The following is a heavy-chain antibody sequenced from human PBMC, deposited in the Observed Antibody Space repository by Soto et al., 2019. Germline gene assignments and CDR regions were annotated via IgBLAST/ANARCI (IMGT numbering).Heavy chain of an antibody. CDR3: ASERAAAGPYYYYGMDV. CDR1: GGTFSSYA. D-gene: IGHD6-13*01. Sequence: QVQLVQSGAEVKKPGSSVKVSCKASGGTFSSYAISWVRQAPGQGLEWMGGIIPIFGTANYAQKFQVRVTITADESTSKAYMELSSLRSEDTAVYYCASERAAAGPYYYYGMDVWGQGTTVTVSS. J-gene: IGHJ6*02. V-gene: IGHV1-69*12. CDR2: IIPIFGTA.